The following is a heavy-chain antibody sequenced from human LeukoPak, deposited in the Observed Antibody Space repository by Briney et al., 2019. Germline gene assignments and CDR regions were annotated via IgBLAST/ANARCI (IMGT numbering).Heavy chain of an antibody. CDR2: IYTSGST. CDR1: GVSISSYY. J-gene: IGHJ6*03. CDR3: AREGVPPRKTGLVFDYYMDV. Sequence: SETLSLTCTVSGVSISSYYWSWIRQPAGKGLEWIGRIYTSGSTNYNPSLKSRVTMSVDTSKNQFSLKLSSVTAADTAVYYCAREGVPPRKTGLVFDYYMDVWGKGTTVTVSS. D-gene: IGHD6-19*01. V-gene: IGHV4-4*07.